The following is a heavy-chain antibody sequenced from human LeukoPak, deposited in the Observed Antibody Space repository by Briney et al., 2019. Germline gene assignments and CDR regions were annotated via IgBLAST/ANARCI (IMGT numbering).Heavy chain of an antibody. Sequence: GSLRLSCAASGIYDMSWVRQAPGKGLEWVSSISDNDENTYYADSVKGRFTMSRDNSRNTLYLQMNNLRAEDTAVYYCAKRGYCSVASCSQTPYYFDYWGQGTLVTVSS. D-gene: IGHD2-15*01. CDR3: AKRGYCSVASCSQTPYYFDY. V-gene: IGHV3-23*01. CDR2: ISDNDENT. J-gene: IGHJ4*02. CDR1: GIYD.